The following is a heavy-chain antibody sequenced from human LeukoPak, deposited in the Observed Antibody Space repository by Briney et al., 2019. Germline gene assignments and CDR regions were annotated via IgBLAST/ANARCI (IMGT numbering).Heavy chain of an antibody. Sequence: SETLSLTCTVSGGSISSSSYYWGWIRQPPGKGLEWIGSIYYSGSTYYNPSLKSRVTISVDTSKNQFSLKLSSVTAADTAVYYCARREIGDYGDYHFDYWGQGTLVTVSS. J-gene: IGHJ4*02. CDR2: IYYSGST. CDR1: GGSISSSSYY. D-gene: IGHD4-17*01. CDR3: ARREIGDYGDYHFDY. V-gene: IGHV4-39*01.